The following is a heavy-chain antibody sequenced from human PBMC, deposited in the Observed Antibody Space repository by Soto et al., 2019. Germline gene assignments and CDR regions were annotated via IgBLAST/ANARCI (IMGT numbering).Heavy chain of an antibody. D-gene: IGHD2-15*01. CDR2: IDLSGSTS. CDR3: TKDRIPDGIYSFDY. CDR1: GFSVTDYS. J-gene: IGHJ4*02. V-gene: IGHV3-23*03. Sequence: GGSLRLSCAASGFSVTDYSMNWVRQAPGKGLEWVAFIDLSGSTSYYRDSVKGRFTIFKDKSRNTVYLQMNSLTVEDAAVYYCTKDRIPDGIYSFDYWGQGALVTVSS.